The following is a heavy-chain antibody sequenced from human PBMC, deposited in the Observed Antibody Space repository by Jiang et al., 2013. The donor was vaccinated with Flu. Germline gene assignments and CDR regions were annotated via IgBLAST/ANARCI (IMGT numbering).Heavy chain of an antibody. J-gene: IGHJ3*02. D-gene: IGHD3-10*01. CDR2: ISSSGSTI. CDR3: ARVPLWFRELDAFDI. V-gene: IGHV3-11*01. Sequence: KGLEWVSYISSSGSTIYYADSVKGRFTISRDNAKNSLYLQMNSLRAEDTAVYYCARVPLWFRELDAFDIWGQGTMVTVSS.